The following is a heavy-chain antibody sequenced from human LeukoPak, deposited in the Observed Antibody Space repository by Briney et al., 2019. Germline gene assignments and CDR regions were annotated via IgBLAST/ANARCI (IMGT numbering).Heavy chain of an antibody. CDR3: ASTSSWFPRDAFDI. CDR2: IYASGST. Sequence: TPSLTCTVSGGSISSGSYYWSWIRQPAGKGLEWIGRIYASGSTNYNPSLKSRVTISVDTSKNQFSLKLSSVTASDTAVYYCASTSSWFPRDAFDIWGQGTMVTVSS. V-gene: IGHV4-61*02. D-gene: IGHD6-13*01. CDR1: GGSISSGSYY. J-gene: IGHJ3*02.